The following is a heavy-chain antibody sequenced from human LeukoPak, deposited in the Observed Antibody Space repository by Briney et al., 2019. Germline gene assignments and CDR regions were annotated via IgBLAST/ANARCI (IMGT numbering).Heavy chain of an antibody. CDR2: IYSTGSI. D-gene: IGHD3-9*01. CDR3: ARGGAMTGYYDS. Sequence: SETLSLTCIVSGGSISDNYWSWIRQHAGKGLEWIGRIYSTGSINYSPSLKSRVTMSVDTSKNHFSLTLTSVSAADTAVYYCARGGAMTGYYDSWGQGTLVTVSS. V-gene: IGHV4-4*07. CDR1: GGSISDNY. J-gene: IGHJ5*01.